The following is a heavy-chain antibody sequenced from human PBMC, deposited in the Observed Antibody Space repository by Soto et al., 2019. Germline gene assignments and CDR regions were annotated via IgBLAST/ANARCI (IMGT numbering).Heavy chain of an antibody. CDR3: AIGTTTSAFSAMDV. D-gene: IGHD1-1*01. J-gene: IGHJ6*02. V-gene: IGHV3-30-3*01. CDR2: ISYDGSNK. CDR1: GFTFSNNA. Sequence: QVQLVESGGGVVQPGRSLRLSCAASGFTFSNNAMDWVRQAPGKGLEWVAVISYDGSNKYIAESVKGRFTISRDNSKNTLFLQMNSLRAEDTAVYYCAIGTTTSAFSAMDVWGPGTTVTVSS.